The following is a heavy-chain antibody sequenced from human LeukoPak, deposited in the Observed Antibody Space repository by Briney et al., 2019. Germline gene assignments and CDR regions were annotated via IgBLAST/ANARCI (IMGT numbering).Heavy chain of an antibody. CDR2: IYYSGST. CDR1: GGSISSYY. J-gene: IGHJ4*02. Sequence: SETLSLTCTVSGGSISSYYWSWIRQPPGKGLEWIGYIYYSGSTNYNPSLKSRDTISVDTSKNQFSLKLSSVTAADTAVYYCARGPRGYYYDSSGYFDYWGQGTLVTVSS. D-gene: IGHD3-22*01. CDR3: ARGPRGYYYDSSGYFDY. V-gene: IGHV4-59*01.